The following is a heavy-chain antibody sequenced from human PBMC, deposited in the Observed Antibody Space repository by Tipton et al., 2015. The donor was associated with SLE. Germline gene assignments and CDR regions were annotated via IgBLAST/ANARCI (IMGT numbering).Heavy chain of an antibody. CDR2: VHTSGST. J-gene: IGHJ6*03. D-gene: IGHD3-9*01. V-gene: IGHV4-61*02. Sequence: TLSLTCTVSRGSVTTGTYYWTWIRQPAGKGLEWIGRVHTSGSTNYNPSLKSRVTISMDKSKNQFSLNLNSVTAADTAVYYCATELRYFDWLSRGDYYYYLDIWGKGTTVTVSS. CDR1: RGSVTTGTYY. CDR3: ATELRYFDWLSRGDYYYYLDI.